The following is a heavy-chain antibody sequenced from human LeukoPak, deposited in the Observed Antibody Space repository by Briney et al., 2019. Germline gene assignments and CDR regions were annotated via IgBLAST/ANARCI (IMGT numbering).Heavy chain of an antibody. D-gene: IGHD3-16*01. CDR1: GYTFTEYY. CDR3: ATGGRGRLFDY. CDR2: INPNSGGT. Sequence: EASVKVSCKASGYTFTEYYIHWVRQAPGQGLEWMGWINPNSGGTNSAQKFQGRVTMTRDTSISTAYMELSRLISDDTAVYYCATGGRGRLFDYCGQETLVTVSS. V-gene: IGHV1-2*02. J-gene: IGHJ4*02.